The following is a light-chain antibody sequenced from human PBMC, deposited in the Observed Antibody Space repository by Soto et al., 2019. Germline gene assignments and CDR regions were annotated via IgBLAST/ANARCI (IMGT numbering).Light chain of an antibody. J-gene: IGKJ4*01. CDR2: AAS. CDR3: QQSLTTPLT. CDR1: QSISIY. V-gene: IGKV1-39*01. Sequence: DIQMTQSPSSLSASVGDRVIITCRASQSISIYLNWYQQKPGKAPKLLIYAASSLQSGVPSRFGGSGSGTDFTLTISSLQREDLATYYCQQSLTTPLTFGGGTKVEIK.